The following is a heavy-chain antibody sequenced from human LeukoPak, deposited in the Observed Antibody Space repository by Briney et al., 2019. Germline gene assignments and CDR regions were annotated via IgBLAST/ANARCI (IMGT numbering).Heavy chain of an antibody. CDR2: ISSVSTYI. CDR3: AREGGTRDFYYYMDV. Sequence: GGSLRLSCSASGLTFTDYRMSWVRQAPGKGLEWVSTISSVSTYIYYADSVKGRFTISRDNAKNSLHLQMTSLRAEDTAVYFCAREGGTRDFYYYMDVWGKGTTVTVSS. V-gene: IGHV3-21*01. CDR1: GLTFTDYR. J-gene: IGHJ6*03. D-gene: IGHD2-2*01.